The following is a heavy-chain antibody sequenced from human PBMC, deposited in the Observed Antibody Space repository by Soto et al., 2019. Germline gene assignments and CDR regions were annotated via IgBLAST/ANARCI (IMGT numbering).Heavy chain of an antibody. D-gene: IGHD6-13*01. CDR3: ARVADCTYSSNCNGRAAFDM. J-gene: IGHJ3*02. CDR1: GFTLSSHW. CDR2: INRDGSTI. V-gene: IGHV3-74*01. Sequence: EVQLAESGGGLAQPGGSLRLSCAASGFTLSSHWMHWVRQAPGKGLVWVSRINRDGSTINYDDSVRGRYTISRDNAKNTLSLQMSSLRAEDTAVYYCARVADCTYSSNCNGRAAFDMWGQGTMVTVSS.